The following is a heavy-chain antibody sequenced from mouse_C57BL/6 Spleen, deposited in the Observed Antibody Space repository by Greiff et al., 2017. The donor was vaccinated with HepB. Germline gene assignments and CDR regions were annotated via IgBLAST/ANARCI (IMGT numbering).Heavy chain of an antibody. CDR1: GYAFSSSW. Sequence: QVQLQQSGPELVKPGASVKISCKASGYAFSSSWMNWVKQRPGKGLEWIGRIYPGDGDTNYNGKFKGKATLTADKSSSTAYMQLSSLTSEDSAVYFCWTNEGFDYWGQGTTLTVSS. V-gene: IGHV1-82*01. CDR3: WTNEGFDY. J-gene: IGHJ2*01. CDR2: IYPGDGDT.